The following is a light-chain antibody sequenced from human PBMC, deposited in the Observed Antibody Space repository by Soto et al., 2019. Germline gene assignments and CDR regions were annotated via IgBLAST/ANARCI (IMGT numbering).Light chain of an antibody. J-gene: IGLJ1*01. CDR2: DVT. CDR3: TSFTSGSTPYV. CDR1: SSDVGGYNY. V-gene: IGLV2-14*03. Sequence: QSALTQPASVSGSPGHSITISCAVTSSDVGGYNYVSWYQQLPGKAPQLVIYDVTHRPSGVSDRFSGPRSGNTASLTISGLQAEDEADYYCTSFTSGSTPYVLGTGTKLTVL.